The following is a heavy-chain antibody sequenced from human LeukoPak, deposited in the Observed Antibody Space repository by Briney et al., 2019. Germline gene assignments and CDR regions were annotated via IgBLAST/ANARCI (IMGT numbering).Heavy chain of an antibody. J-gene: IGHJ6*03. CDR3: TRHGIEQGIVGVITPYYMDV. D-gene: IGHD4-23*01. V-gene: IGHV3-73*01. CDR1: GFTFSGSA. Sequence: GGSLRLSCAASGFTFSGSAMHWVRQASGKGLEWVGRIRSKANSYATAYAASVKGRFTISRDDSKNTAYLQMNSLKTEDTAVYYCTRHGIEQGIVGVITPYYMDVWGKGTTVTVSS. CDR2: IRSKANSYAT.